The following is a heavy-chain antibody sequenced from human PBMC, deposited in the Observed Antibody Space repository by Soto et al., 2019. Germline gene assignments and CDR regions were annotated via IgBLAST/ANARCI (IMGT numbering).Heavy chain of an antibody. CDR3: AGSSSSRYYYYYMDV. D-gene: IGHD6-6*01. CDR2: IIPILGIA. J-gene: IGHJ6*03. Sequence: QVQLVQSGAEVKKPGSSVKVSCKASGGTFSSYTISWVRQAPGQGLEWMGRIIPILGIANYAQKFRGRVTITADKSTSTAYMELSSLRSEDTAVYYCAGSSSSRYYYYYMDVWGKGTTVTVSS. V-gene: IGHV1-69*02. CDR1: GGTFSSYT.